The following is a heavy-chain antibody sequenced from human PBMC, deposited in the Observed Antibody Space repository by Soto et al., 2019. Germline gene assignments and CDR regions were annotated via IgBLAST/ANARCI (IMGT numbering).Heavy chain of an antibody. Sequence: SETLSLTCAVSGDSITSVYHLAWIRQPPGRGLEWVASIYHSGTNYYNPSLKSRVTISVDTYKNQFSVNLRSVTAADTAVYFCARNDKLGHYPHRGQRTVVAVSS. CDR2: IYHSGTN. CDR3: ARNDKLGHYPH. J-gene: IGHJ1*01. V-gene: IGHV4-38-2*01. CDR1: GDSITSVYH. D-gene: IGHD1-1*01.